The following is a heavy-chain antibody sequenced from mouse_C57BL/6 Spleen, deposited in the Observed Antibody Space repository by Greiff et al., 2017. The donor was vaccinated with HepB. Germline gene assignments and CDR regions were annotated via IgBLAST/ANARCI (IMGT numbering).Heavy chain of an antibody. D-gene: IGHD3-2*02. J-gene: IGHJ3*01. CDR2: ISSGSSTI. CDR3: ARQGAAQAIWFAY. Sequence: EVKLEESGGGLVKPGGSLKLSCAASGFTFSDYGMHWVRQAPEKGLEWVAYISSGSSTIYYADTVKGRFTISRDNAKNTLFLQMTSLRSEDTAMYYCARQGAAQAIWFAYWGQGTLVTVSA. V-gene: IGHV5-17*01. CDR1: GFTFSDYG.